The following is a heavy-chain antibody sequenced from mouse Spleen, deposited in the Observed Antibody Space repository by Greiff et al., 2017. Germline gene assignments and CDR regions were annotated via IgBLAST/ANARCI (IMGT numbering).Heavy chain of an antibody. J-gene: IGHJ4*01. CDR3: AIVLDPYYGYDLYY. D-gene: IGHD2-2*01. CDR1: GYTFTSYW. Sequence: QVQLKQPGAELVKPGASVKLSCKASGYTFTSYWMHWVKQRPGQGLEWIGMIHPNSGSTNYNEKFKSKATLTVDKSSSTAYMQLSSLTSEDSAVXYCAIVLDPYYGYDLYYWGQGTSVTVSS. V-gene: IGHV1-64*01. CDR2: IHPNSGST.